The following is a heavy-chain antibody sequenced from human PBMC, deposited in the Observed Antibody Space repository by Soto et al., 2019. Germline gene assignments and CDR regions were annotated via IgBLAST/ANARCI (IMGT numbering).Heavy chain of an antibody. CDR2: LSASGGST. J-gene: IGHJ6*02. CDR1: GFTFSYYA. CDR3: AKAHYGDSFQYGMDV. D-gene: IGHD4-17*01. V-gene: IGHV3-23*01. Sequence: EVQLLESGGGLVQPGGSLRLSCAASGFTFSYYAMTWVRQAPGKGLEWVSGLSASGGSTYYADSVKGRFTISRDNSKTTLFLQMNSLRAEDTAVYYCAKAHYGDSFQYGMDVWGQGTTLTVSS.